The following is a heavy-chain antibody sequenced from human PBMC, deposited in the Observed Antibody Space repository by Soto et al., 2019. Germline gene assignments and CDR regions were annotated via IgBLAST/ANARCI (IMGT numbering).Heavy chain of an antibody. V-gene: IGHV4-38-2*02. CDR2: IYHSGST. D-gene: IGHD3-22*01. CDR1: GYSISSGYY. J-gene: IGHJ2*01. CDR3: ARTKPMITMIVVVKGYFDL. Sequence: SETLSLTCTVSGYSISSGYYWGWIRQPPGKGLEWIGSIYHSGSTYYNPSLKSRVTISVDTSKNQFSLNLSSVTAADTAVYYCARTKPMITMIVVVKGYFDLWGRGTLVTVSS.